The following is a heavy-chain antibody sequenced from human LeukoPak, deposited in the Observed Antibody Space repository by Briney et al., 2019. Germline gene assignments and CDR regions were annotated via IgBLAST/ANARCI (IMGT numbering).Heavy chain of an antibody. V-gene: IGHV4-59*01. D-gene: IGHD2-15*01. CDR2: IYYSGST. J-gene: IGHJ6*02. CDR1: GGSISSYY. Sequence: SETLSLTCTVSGGSISSYYWSWIRQPPGKGLEWIGYIYYSGSTNYNPSVKSRVTISVDTSKNQFSLKLSSVTAADTAVYYCARLVVVAATPYYYYYYGMDVWGQGTTVTVSS. CDR3: ARLVVVAATPYYYYYYGMDV.